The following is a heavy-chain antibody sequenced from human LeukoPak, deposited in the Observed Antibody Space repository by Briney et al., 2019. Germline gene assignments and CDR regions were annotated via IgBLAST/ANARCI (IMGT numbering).Heavy chain of an antibody. V-gene: IGHV3-23*01. CDR1: GFTFSSYG. D-gene: IGHD1-26*01. J-gene: IGHJ4*02. CDR3: ASSRRIVGATLDY. Sequence: GGSLRLTCAASGFTFSSYGMSWVRQAPGEGLEWVSAISGSGGSTYYADSVKGGFTISRENAKNSLYLQMNSLRAEDTAVYYCASSRRIVGATLDYWGQGTLVTVSS. CDR2: ISGSGGST.